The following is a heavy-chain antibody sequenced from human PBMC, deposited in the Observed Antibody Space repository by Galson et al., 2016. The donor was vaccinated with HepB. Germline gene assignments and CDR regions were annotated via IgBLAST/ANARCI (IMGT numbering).Heavy chain of an antibody. J-gene: IGHJ4*02. CDR3: AAGGAGIFCSNPVCYAS. D-gene: IGHD2-8*01. Sequence: SLRLSCAASGFTFNSYSMTWVRQAPGKGLEWVSVIGGIGADTAYAHSVKGRFTISRDNSKNTLYLQMNNLRAEDTAVYYCAAGGAGIFCSNPVCYASWGPGTLVTVSS. CDR2: IGGIGADT. V-gene: IGHV3-23*01. CDR1: GFTFNSYS.